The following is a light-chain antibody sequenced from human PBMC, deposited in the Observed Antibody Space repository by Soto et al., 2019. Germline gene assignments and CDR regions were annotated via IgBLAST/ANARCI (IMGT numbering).Light chain of an antibody. CDR1: SSNIGSNT. V-gene: IGLV1-44*01. Sequence: QSVLTQPPSASGTPGQRVTISCSGSSSNIGSNTVSWYQQLPGTAPKLLIYRNNQRPSGVPDRFSGSKSGTSASLAISGLQSEDEADYYCATWYDSLNGYVFGTGTKLTVL. CDR2: RNN. J-gene: IGLJ1*01. CDR3: ATWYDSLNGYV.